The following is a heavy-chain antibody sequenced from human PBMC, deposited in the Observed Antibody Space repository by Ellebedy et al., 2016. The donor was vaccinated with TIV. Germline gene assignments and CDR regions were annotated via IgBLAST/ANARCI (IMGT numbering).Heavy chain of an antibody. D-gene: IGHD1-26*01. CDR3: ALGVGTTPFDY. CDR2: MYSSGST. Sequence: SETLSLTXTVSGGSIGGYYWSWIRQPPGKGLEWIGFMYSSGSTNYNPSLRSRVTISVVTSKNQFSLNLSSVTAADTAVYYCALGVGTTPFDYWGQGNLVTVSS. J-gene: IGHJ4*02. CDR1: GGSIGGYY. V-gene: IGHV4-59*12.